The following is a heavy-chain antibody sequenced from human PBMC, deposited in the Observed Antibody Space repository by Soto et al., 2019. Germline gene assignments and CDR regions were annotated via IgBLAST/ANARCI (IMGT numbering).Heavy chain of an antibody. CDR1: SYSISSGFF. D-gene: IGHD2-8*01. CDR3: ARDTNSLDL. Sequence: SETLSLTCVVSSYSISSGFFWAWIRQPPGKGLEWVGSIYHTGDTHYNPSLRSQVSMSVDTSKNHFSLRLTYLTAADTAVYFCARDTNSLDLWGQGILVTVS. CDR2: IYHTGDT. J-gene: IGHJ5*02. V-gene: IGHV4-38-2*02.